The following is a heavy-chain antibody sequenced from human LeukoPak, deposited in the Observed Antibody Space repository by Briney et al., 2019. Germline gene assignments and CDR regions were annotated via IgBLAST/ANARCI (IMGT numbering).Heavy chain of an antibody. D-gene: IGHD6-13*01. CDR1: GYTFTSYY. J-gene: IGHJ1*01. CDR3: ARDQGGAAAAPGYFQH. V-gene: IGHV1-46*01. CDR2: INPSGGST. Sequence: ASVKVSCKASGYTFTSYYMHWVRQAPGQGLEWMGIINPSGGSTSYAQKFQDRVTMTRDTSTSTVYMELSSLRSEDTAVYYCARDQGGAAAAPGYFQHWGQGTLVTVSS.